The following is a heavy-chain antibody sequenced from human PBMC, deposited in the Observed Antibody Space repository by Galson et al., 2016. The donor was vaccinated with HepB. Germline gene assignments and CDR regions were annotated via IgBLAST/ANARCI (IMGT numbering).Heavy chain of an antibody. CDR2: IKEDGSVK. D-gene: IGHD3-10*01. J-gene: IGHJ4*02. V-gene: IGHV3-7*01. CDR3: ARDVNYGIFDR. CDR1: GISFSNYW. Sequence: SLRLSCAASGISFSNYWMTWVRQAPGKGLEWVANIKEDGSVKYYVDSVKGRFIIPRDNTKNALYLQLNSLRAEDTAVYYCARDVNYGIFDRWGQGTLVTGSS.